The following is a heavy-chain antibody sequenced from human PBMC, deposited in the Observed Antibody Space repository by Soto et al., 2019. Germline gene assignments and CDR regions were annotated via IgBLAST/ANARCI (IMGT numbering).Heavy chain of an antibody. Sequence: ASVKVSCKASGYTFTSYGISWVRQAPGQGLEWMGWISAYNGNTNYAQKLQGRVTMTTDTSTSTAYMELRSLRSDDTAVYYCARAPEAASWFGVPRNAFDIWGQGTMVTVSS. V-gene: IGHV1-18*01. CDR2: ISAYNGNT. D-gene: IGHD3-10*01. CDR1: GYTFTSYG. CDR3: ARAPEAASWFGVPRNAFDI. J-gene: IGHJ3*02.